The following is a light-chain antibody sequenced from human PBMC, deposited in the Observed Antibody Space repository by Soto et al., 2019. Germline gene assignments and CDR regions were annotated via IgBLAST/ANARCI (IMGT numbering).Light chain of an antibody. Sequence: DIQMTQSPSSLSASVGDRVTITCRASQSTSSYLNWYQQKPGKAPKLLIYAASSLQSGVPPRFSGSGSGTDFTLTISSLQPEDVATYYCQQSYSTPITFGQGTRLES. V-gene: IGKV1-39*01. CDR3: QQSYSTPIT. J-gene: IGKJ5*01. CDR2: AAS. CDR1: QSTSSY.